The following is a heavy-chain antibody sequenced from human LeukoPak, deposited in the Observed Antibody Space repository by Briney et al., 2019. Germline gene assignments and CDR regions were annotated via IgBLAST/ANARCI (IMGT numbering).Heavy chain of an antibody. CDR3: AVVDIVATTGQFDY. Sequence: EASVKVSCKASGRTFTSYDINWVRQATGQGLEWMGWMNPNSGNTGYAQKFQGRVTMTRNTSISTAYMELSSLRSEDTAVYYCAVVDIVATTGQFDYWGQGTLVTVSS. D-gene: IGHD5-12*01. CDR2: MNPNSGNT. J-gene: IGHJ4*02. CDR1: GRTFTSYD. V-gene: IGHV1-8*01.